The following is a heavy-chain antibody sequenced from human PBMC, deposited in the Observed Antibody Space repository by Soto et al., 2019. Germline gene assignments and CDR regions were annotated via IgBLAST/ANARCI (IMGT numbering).Heavy chain of an antibody. J-gene: IGHJ6*03. CDR1: GGSISSGGYY. D-gene: IGHD3-10*01. CDR3: ARVVTILLWFGELPLSDYMDV. Sequence: SETLSLTCTVSGGSISSGGYYWSWILQHPGKGLEWIGYIYYSGSTYYNPSLKSRVTISVDTSKNQFSLKLSSVTAADTAAYYCARVVTILLWFGELPLSDYMDVWGKGTTVTVSS. CDR2: IYYSGST. V-gene: IGHV4-31*03.